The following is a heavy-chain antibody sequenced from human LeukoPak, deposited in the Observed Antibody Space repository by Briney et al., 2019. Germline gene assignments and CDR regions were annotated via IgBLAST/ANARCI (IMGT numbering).Heavy chain of an antibody. Sequence: GGSLRLSCAASGFTFSSYWMHWVRQTPGKGLMWVSRIKSDGSTIYADSVKGRFTISRDNAKNMEYLQMNSLRAEDTAMYYCARAITYFYGSVTYDWFDPWGQGTLDTVSS. D-gene: IGHD3-10*01. CDR1: GFTFSSYW. CDR3: ARAITYFYGSVTYDWFDP. J-gene: IGHJ5*02. CDR2: IKSDGST. V-gene: IGHV3-74*01.